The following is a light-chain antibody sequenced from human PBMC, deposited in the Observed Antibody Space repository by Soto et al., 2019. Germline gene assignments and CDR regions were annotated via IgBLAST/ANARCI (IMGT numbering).Light chain of an antibody. V-gene: IGLV2-8*01. J-gene: IGLJ2*01. CDR3: SSYGGNNSYVI. CDR2: EVT. CDR1: SSDIGAYNY. Sequence: QSALTQPPSASGSPGQSVTISCSGTSSDIGAYNYVSWYQQHPGKAPKLLISEVTKRPSGVPDRFCGSKSGNTASLTVSGLQGDDEADYYCSSYGGNNSYVIFGGGTKLTVL.